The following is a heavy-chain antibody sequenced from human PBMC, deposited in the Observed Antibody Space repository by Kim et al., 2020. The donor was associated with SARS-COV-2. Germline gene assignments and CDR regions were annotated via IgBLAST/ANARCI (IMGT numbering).Heavy chain of an antibody. CDR1: GLTFGDYA. J-gene: IGHJ3*02. CDR2: ISWNSGSI. V-gene: IGHV3-9*01. CDR3: AKAYYRITMMSGAFDI. Sequence: GGSLRLSCAASGLTFGDYAMHWVRQAPGKGLEWVSGISWNSGSIGYADSVKGRFTISRDNAKNSLYLQMNSLRAEDTALYYCAKAYYRITMMSGAFDIWGQGTMVTVSS. D-gene: IGHD3-22*01.